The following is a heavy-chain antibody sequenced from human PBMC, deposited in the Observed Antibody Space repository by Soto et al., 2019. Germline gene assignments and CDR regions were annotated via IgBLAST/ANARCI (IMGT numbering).Heavy chain of an antibody. V-gene: IGHV1-18*01. J-gene: IGHJ6*02. CDR2: ISGYNGNT. CDR1: GYSFTTYG. Sequence: QVQLVQSRGEVKKPGASVKVSCKTSGYSFTTYGISWVRQAPGQGLEWMGWISGYNGNTYYAQNLQGRATMTTDTSTSTAYMELRSLRSDDTAVYYCAREGPAPYYYYGMDVWGQGSTVTVSS. CDR3: AREGPAPYYYYGMDV.